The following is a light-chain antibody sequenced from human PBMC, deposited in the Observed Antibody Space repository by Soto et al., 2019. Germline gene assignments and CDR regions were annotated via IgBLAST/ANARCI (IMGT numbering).Light chain of an antibody. CDR2: EVI. CDR3: SSYISTSTFYV. CDR1: SSDVGGYNY. Sequence: QSALTQPASVSGSPGQSITISCTGTSSDVGGYNYVSWYQQHPGRAHKLMIYEVINRPSGVSSRFSGSKSGNTASLTISGLQADDEAHYYCSSYISTSTFYVFGSGTKLTVL. V-gene: IGLV2-14*01. J-gene: IGLJ1*01.